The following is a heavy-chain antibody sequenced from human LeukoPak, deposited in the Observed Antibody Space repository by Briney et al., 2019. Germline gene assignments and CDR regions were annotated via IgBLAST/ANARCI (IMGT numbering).Heavy chain of an antibody. V-gene: IGHV3-23*01. CDR3: AKVTSGGSCYQSDY. CDR2: ISDRGGTT. D-gene: IGHD2-15*01. CDR1: GFTFSDYY. Sequence: GGSLRLSCTASGFTFSDYYMSWIRQAPGKGLEWVSGISDRGGTTYYADSVEGRFTISRDNSKNTLYLQMNNLRAEDTAVYYCAKVTSGGSCYQSDYWGQGTLVTVSS. J-gene: IGHJ4*02.